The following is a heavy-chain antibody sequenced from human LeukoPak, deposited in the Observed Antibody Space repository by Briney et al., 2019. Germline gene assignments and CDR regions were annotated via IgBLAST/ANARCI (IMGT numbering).Heavy chain of an antibody. CDR1: GGTFSIYA. J-gene: IGHJ4*02. V-gene: IGHV1-69*05. Sequence: SVSVSRRASGGTFSIYAISWVRQAPGQGLEWMGGIIPIFGTANYAQKFQGRVTITTDESTSTAYMELSSLRSEDTAVYYCARGARYSRSYYDSSGYSPLLNYWGLGTLVTVSS. D-gene: IGHD3-22*01. CDR2: IIPIFGTA. CDR3: ARGARYSRSYYDSSGYSPLLNY.